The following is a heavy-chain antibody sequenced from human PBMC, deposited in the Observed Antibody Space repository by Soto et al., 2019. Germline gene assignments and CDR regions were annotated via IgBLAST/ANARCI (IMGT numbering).Heavy chain of an antibody. CDR3: AREVRGVTTPYYYGMDV. Sequence: GGSLRLSCAASGFTFSSYSMNWVRQAPGKGLEWVSSISSSSSTIYYADSVKGRFTISRDNAKNSLYLQMNSLRDEDTAVYYCAREVRGVTTPYYYGMDVWGQGTTVTVSS. J-gene: IGHJ6*02. CDR2: ISSSSSTI. V-gene: IGHV3-48*02. D-gene: IGHD4-17*01. CDR1: GFTFSSYS.